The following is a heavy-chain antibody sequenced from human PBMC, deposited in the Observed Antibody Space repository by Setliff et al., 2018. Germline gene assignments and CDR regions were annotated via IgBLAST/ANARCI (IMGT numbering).Heavy chain of an antibody. Sequence: SETLSLTCSVSGYSIFDNYWSWIRQSPGRGLEWIAYISYTGSTNYNPSLKSRVTISLDTSKNHFSLNLRSVTAADTAVYYCARLSPYNTGPPFDYWGQGTLVTVSS. CDR1: GYSIFDNY. J-gene: IGHJ4*02. CDR3: ARLSPYNTGPPFDY. V-gene: IGHV4-59*08. D-gene: IGHD2-8*02. CDR2: ISYTGST.